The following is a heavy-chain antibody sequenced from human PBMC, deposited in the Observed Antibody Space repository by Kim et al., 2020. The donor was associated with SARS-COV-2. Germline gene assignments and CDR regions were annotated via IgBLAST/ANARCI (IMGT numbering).Heavy chain of an antibody. Sequence: GGSLRLSCAASGFTFSNAWMSWVRQAPGKGLEWVGRIKSKTDGGTTDYAAPVKGRFTISRDDSKNTLYLQMNSLKTEDTAVYYCTTVHQGPWYYYGSGSYYFDYWGQGTLVTVSS. J-gene: IGHJ4*02. V-gene: IGHV3-15*01. CDR3: TTVHQGPWYYYGSGSYYFDY. D-gene: IGHD3-10*01. CDR1: GFTFSNAW. CDR2: IKSKTDGGTT.